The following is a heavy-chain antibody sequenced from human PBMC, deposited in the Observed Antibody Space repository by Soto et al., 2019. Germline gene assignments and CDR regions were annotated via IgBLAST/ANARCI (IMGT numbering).Heavy chain of an antibody. CDR3: ASRDPGTSLDY. D-gene: IGHD1-7*01. CDR1: GGSFTSNNW. CDR2: IYRTGST. J-gene: IGHJ4*02. Sequence: PGETLSLTCAVSGGSFTSNNWWTCVRQPPGQGLEWIGEIYRTGSTNYNPSLKSRVTISLDKSENQFSLKVTSLTAADTAVYYCASRDPGTSLDYWGQGTLVTVSS. V-gene: IGHV4-4*02.